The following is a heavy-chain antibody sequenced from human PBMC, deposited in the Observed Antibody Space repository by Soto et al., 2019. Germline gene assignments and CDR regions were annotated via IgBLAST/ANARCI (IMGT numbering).Heavy chain of an antibody. CDR2: IYHIGST. CDR3: ETLPPRIEVTVLPIPT. CDR1: GGPFSGHY. V-gene: IGHV4-34*01. D-gene: IGHD2-15*01. Sequence: SETLSLTCVVYGGPFSGHYWSRIRQSPGKGLEWIGDIYHIGSTNYNPSLRGRVTTSVDKSNNQFSLTLKYVTAADTAVYYCETLPPRIEVTVLPIPTWGQGTLVTVSS. J-gene: IGHJ5*02.